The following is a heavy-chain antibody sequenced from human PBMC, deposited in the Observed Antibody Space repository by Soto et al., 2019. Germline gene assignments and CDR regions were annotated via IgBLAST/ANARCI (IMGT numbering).Heavy chain of an antibody. J-gene: IGHJ6*02. CDR2: IYYSGST. D-gene: IGHD3-10*01. CDR1: GDFISSGGYS. V-gene: IGHV4-31*03. CDR3: GRWMVRGVQQKNYYYYYGIDV. Sequence: SETLSLTCSVDGDFISSGGYSWTWIRQHSGTGLEWIGYIYYSGSTHYNPSLKSRVIISIDTSENQFSLRLSSVTAADTAVYYCGRWMVRGVQQKNYYYYYGIDVWGQGTTVTVSS.